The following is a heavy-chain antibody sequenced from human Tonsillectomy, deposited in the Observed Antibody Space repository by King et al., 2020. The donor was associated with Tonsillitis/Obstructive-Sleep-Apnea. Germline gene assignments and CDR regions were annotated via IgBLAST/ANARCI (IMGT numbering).Heavy chain of an antibody. J-gene: IGHJ5*02. D-gene: IGHD4-11*01. CDR1: GGSISSYY. Sequence: VQLQESGPGLVKPSETLSLTCTVSGGSISSYYWSWIRQPPGKGLEWIGYIYYSGSTNYNPSLKSRVTISVDTSKNQFSLKLSSVTAAATAVYYCAKHDYSNYSWFDPWGQGTEVTVSS. CDR3: AKHDYSNYSWFDP. V-gene: IGHV4-59*08. CDR2: IYYSGST.